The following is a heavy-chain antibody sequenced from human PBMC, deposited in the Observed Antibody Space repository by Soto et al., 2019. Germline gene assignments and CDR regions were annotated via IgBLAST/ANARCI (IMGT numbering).Heavy chain of an antibody. V-gene: IGHV4-39*01. CDR1: GGSISSSSYY. D-gene: IGHD1-1*01. Sequence: QLQLQESGPGLVKPSETLSLTCTVSGGSISSSSYYWGWIRQPPGKGLEWIGSIYYSGSTYYNPSLKSRVTISVDTSKNQFSLKLSSVTAADTAVYYCARYQLQRGVNWFDPWGQGTLVTVSS. CDR3: ARYQLQRGVNWFDP. CDR2: IYYSGST. J-gene: IGHJ5*02.